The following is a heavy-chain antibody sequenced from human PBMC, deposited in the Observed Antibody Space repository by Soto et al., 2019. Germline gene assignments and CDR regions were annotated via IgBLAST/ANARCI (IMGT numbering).Heavy chain of an antibody. CDR1: GGTFSSYT. Sequence: SVKVSCKASGGTFSSYTISWVRQAPGQGLEWMGRIIPILGIANYAQKFQGRVTITADKSTSTAYMELSSLRSEDTAVYYCARGEGRGYSYGNDAFDIWGQGTMVTVSS. CDR3: ARGEGRGYSYGNDAFDI. J-gene: IGHJ3*02. V-gene: IGHV1-69*02. CDR2: IIPILGIA. D-gene: IGHD5-18*01.